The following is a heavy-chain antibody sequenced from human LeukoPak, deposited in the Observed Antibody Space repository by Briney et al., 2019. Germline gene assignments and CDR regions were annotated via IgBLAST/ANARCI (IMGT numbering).Heavy chain of an antibody. CDR3: ARPDCYDSSGPSARGH. CDR1: GGTFSSYA. Sequence: ASVNVSCKASGGTFSSYAISWVRQAPGQGLEWMGGIIPIFGTANYAQKFQGRVTITADESTSTAYMELSSLRSEDTAVYYCARPDCYDSSGPSARGHWGQGTLVTVSS. V-gene: IGHV1-69*13. D-gene: IGHD3-22*01. J-gene: IGHJ1*01. CDR2: IIPIFGTA.